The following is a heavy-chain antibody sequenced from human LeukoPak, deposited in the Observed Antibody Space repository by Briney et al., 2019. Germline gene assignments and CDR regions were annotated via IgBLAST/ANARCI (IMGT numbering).Heavy chain of an antibody. CDR3: ARWNSSWYLGYYFDY. CDR1: GYTFTSYY. CDR2: INPSGGST. Sequence: ASVKVSCKASGYTFTSYYMHWVRQAPGQGLEWMGIINPSGGSTSYAQKFQGRVTMTRDTSTSTVYMELSSLRSEDTAVYYCARWNSSWYLGYYFDYWGQGTLVTVSS. J-gene: IGHJ4*02. D-gene: IGHD6-13*01. V-gene: IGHV1-46*01.